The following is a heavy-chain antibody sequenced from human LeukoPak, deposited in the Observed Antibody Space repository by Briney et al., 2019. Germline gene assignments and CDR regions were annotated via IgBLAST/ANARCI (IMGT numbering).Heavy chain of an antibody. CDR3: ARHRIAAAETNWFDP. CDR1: GFTFSNYW. J-gene: IGHJ5*02. CDR2: IYYSGST. D-gene: IGHD6-13*01. Sequence: GSLRLSCAASGFTFSNYWMSWVRQPPGKGLEWIGSIYYSGSTYYNPSLKSRVTISVDTSKNQFSLKLSSVTAADTAVYYCARHRIAAAETNWFDPWGQGTLVTVSS. V-gene: IGHV4-39*01.